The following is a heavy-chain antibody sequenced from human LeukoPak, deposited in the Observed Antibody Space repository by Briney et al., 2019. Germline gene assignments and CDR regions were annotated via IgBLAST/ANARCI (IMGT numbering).Heavy chain of an antibody. D-gene: IGHD3-10*01. CDR3: ARDSGTTGEVKFDP. J-gene: IGHJ5*02. CDR2: IYTSGST. CDR1: SGSISNYC. Sequence: PSETLSLTCTVSSGSISNYCWSWIRQPAGKGLEWIGRIYTSGSTTYNPSLKSRLTISIDTSKNQFSLKLSSVTAADTAVYYCARDSGTTGEVKFDPWGQGTLVTVSS. V-gene: IGHV4-4*07.